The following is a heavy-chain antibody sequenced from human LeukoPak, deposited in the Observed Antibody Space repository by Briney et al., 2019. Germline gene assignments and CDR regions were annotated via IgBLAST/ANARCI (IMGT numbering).Heavy chain of an antibody. CDR1: GYTFTSYG. J-gene: IGHJ4*02. CDR3: ATTSSGWYEFDY. CDR2: ISAYNGNT. Sequence: GASVKVSCTASGYTFTSYGISWVRQAPGQGLEWMGWISAYNGNTNYAQKLQGRVTMTTDTSTSTAYMELRSLRSDDTAVYYCATTSSGWYEFDYWGQGTLVTVSS. V-gene: IGHV1-18*01. D-gene: IGHD6-19*01.